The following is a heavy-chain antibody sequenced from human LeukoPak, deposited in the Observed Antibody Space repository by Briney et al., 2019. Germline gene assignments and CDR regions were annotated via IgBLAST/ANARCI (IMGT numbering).Heavy chain of an antibody. V-gene: IGHV3-73*01. D-gene: IGHD2-15*01. CDR3: TRQSSCSGGSCYFP. J-gene: IGHJ5*02. CDR2: IRSKANSYAT. CDR1: GFTFSSYG. Sequence: AGGSLRLSCAASGFTFSSYGMHWVRQASGKGLEWVGRIRSKANSYATAYAASVKGRFTISRDDSKNTAYLQMNSLKTEDTAVYYCTRQSSCSGGSCYFPWGQGTLVTVSS.